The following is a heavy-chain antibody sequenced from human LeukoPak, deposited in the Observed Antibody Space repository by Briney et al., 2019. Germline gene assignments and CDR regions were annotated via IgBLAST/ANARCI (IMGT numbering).Heavy chain of an antibody. V-gene: IGHV1-8*03. CDR2: INPNSGNT. CDR1: GYTFTGYY. CDR3: ARVVPAASDAFDI. J-gene: IGHJ3*02. D-gene: IGHD2-2*01. Sequence: ASVKVSCKASGYTFTGYYMHWVRQAPGQGLEWMGWINPNSGNTGYAQKFQGRVIITRNTSISTAYMELSSLRSEDTAVYYCARVVPAASDAFDIWGQGTMVTVFS.